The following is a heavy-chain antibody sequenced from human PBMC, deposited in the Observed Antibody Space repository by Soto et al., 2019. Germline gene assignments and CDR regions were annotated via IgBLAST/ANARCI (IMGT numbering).Heavy chain of an antibody. D-gene: IGHD2-21*02. CDR1: GYTFTSYA. V-gene: IGHV1-3*01. J-gene: IGHJ4*02. CDR3: ARGGGIVVVTAPYDH. Sequence: AALKVSCKTSGYTFTSYAMHCVRQTHGQRLEWMGWINAGNGNTKYSQKFQGRVTITRDTSASTAYMELGSLTSEDTAVYYCARGGGIVVVTAPYDHWGQGTLVTVSS. CDR2: INAGNGNT.